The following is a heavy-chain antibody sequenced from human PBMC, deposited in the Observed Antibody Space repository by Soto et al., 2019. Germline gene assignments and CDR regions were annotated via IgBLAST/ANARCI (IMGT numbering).Heavy chain of an antibody. CDR2: IHYTGST. J-gene: IGHJ5*02. Sequence: SETLSLTCTVSGGSIRLSSYYWGWIRQPPGKGLEWIGSIHYTGSTYYNPSLKSRLTISVDTSKNQFSLKLSSVTAADTAVYYCAREGLEYSSSSIRWFDPWGQGTLVTVSS. CDR1: GGSIRLSSYY. CDR3: AREGLEYSSSSIRWFDP. V-gene: IGHV4-39*07. D-gene: IGHD6-6*01.